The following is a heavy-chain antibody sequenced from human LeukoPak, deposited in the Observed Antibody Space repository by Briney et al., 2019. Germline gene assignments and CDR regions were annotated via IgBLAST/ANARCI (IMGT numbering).Heavy chain of an antibody. CDR2: ISWNSGSI. Sequence: PGGSLRLSCAASGFTFDDYAMHWVRQAPGKGLEWVSGISWNSGSIGYADSVKGRFTISRDNAKNSLYLQMNSLRAEDTAVYYCARGGPGLPLNWFDPWGQGTLVTVSS. V-gene: IGHV3-9*01. D-gene: IGHD2-15*01. CDR1: GFTFDDYA. J-gene: IGHJ5*02. CDR3: ARGGPGLPLNWFDP.